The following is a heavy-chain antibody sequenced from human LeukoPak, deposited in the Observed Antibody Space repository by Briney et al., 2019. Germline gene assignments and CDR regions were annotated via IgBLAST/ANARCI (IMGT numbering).Heavy chain of an antibody. CDR2: ICHSGST. CDR3: ARAHYYDSSGYLGY. CDR1: GGSISSYY. V-gene: IGHV4-38-2*02. Sequence: SETLYLTCTVSGGSISSYYWGWIRQPPGKGLEWIGSICHSGSTYYNPSLKSRVTISVDTSKNQFSLKLSSVTAADTAVYYCARAHYYDSSGYLGYWGQGTLVTVSS. J-gene: IGHJ4*02. D-gene: IGHD3-22*01.